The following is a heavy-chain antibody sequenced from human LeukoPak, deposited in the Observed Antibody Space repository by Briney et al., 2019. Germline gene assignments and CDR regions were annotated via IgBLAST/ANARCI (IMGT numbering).Heavy chain of an antibody. CDR2: ISGSGGST. V-gene: IGHV3-23*01. J-gene: IGHJ4*02. CDR3: ARDRGRLYYFDY. CDR1: GFTFSTYN. Sequence: GGSLRLSCAASGFTFSTYNVSWVRQAPGKGLEWVSAISGSGGSTYYADSVKGRFTISRDNSKNTLYLQMTSLRAEDTAVYYCARDRGRLYYFDYWGQGTLVTVSS. D-gene: IGHD1-1*01.